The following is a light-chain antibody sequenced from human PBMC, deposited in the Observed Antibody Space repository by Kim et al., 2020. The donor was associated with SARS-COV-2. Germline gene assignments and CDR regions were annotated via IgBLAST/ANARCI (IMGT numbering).Light chain of an antibody. CDR3: QQYYISYS. CDR1: QSLAVNY. J-gene: IGKJ2*03. V-gene: IGKV3-20*01. CDR2: GVS. Sequence: EIVLTQSPGTLSLSPGERATLSCRASQSLAVNYLAWYQQKPGQAPRLLMYGVSSRATGIPDRFSGSESGSDFTLIISRLEPEDFAVYYCQQYYISYSFGQGTKLEI.